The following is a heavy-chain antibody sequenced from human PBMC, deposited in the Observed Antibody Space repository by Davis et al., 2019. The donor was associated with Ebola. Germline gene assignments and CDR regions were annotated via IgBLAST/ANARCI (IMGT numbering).Heavy chain of an antibody. V-gene: IGHV3-43D*03. Sequence: GESLKISCAASGFTFGDYAMHWVRQAPGKGLEWVSLISWDGRSTAYADSVRDRFSISRANSRNFLYLQMNGLRAEDTALYYCTAYDSTFRNYWGQGTLVTVSS. CDR2: ISWDGRST. CDR3: TAYDSTFRNY. D-gene: IGHD3-22*01. CDR1: GFTFGDYA. J-gene: IGHJ4*02.